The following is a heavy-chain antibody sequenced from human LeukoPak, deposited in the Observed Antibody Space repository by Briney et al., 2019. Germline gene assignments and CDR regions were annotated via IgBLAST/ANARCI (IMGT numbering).Heavy chain of an antibody. J-gene: IGHJ4*02. D-gene: IGHD3-3*01. V-gene: IGHV4-59*01. CDR2: IYYTGST. CDR3: ARFKSGGFYYFDS. CDR1: GGSISSYY. Sequence: SETLSLTCTVSGGSISSYYWSWIRQPPGKGLECIGYIYYTGSTNYNPSLKSRVTIAVDTSKNQFSLKLTSVTAADTAVYFCARFKSGGFYYFDSWGQGALVTVSS.